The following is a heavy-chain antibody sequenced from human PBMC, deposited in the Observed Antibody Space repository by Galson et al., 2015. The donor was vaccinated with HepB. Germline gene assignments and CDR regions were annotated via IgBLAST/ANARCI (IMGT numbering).Heavy chain of an antibody. V-gene: IGHV3-21*01. D-gene: IGHD3-10*01. J-gene: IGHJ4*02. CDR3: ARGGDGFDY. CDR1: GFTFSSYT. Sequence: SLRLSCAASGFTFSSYTMNWVRRAPGKGLEWVPSISTSSYYVKYADSVKGRFTMSRDNAKNSLFLQMSSLRAEDTAVYYCARGGDGFDYWGQGTLVTVSS. CDR2: ISTSSYYV.